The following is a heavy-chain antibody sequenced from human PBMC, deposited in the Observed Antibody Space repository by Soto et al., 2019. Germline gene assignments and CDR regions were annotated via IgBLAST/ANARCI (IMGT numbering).Heavy chain of an antibody. V-gene: IGHV4-4*02. CDR2: IYHSGST. CDR3: ARARVRKGSYYYYGMDV. CDR1: GGSISSSNW. D-gene: IGHD3-22*01. J-gene: IGHJ6*02. Sequence: SETLSLTCAVSGGSISSSNWWSWVRQPPGKGLEWIGEIYHSGSTNYNPSLKSRVTISVDKSKNQFSLKLSSVTAADTAVYYCARARVRKGSYYYYGMDVWGQGTTVTV.